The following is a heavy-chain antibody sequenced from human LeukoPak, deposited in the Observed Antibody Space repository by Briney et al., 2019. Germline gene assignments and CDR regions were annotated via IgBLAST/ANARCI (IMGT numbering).Heavy chain of an antibody. V-gene: IGHV1-2*02. CDR1: GYTFTGYY. Sequence: GASVKVSCKASGYTFTGYYMHWVRQAPGQGLEWMGWINPNSGGTNYAQKFQGRVTMTRNTSISTAYMELSSLRSEDTAVYYCAIGRESEWLFPFTGYYYYYGMDVWGQGTTVTVSS. CDR2: INPNSGGT. J-gene: IGHJ6*02. D-gene: IGHD3-3*01. CDR3: AIGRESEWLFPFTGYYYYYGMDV.